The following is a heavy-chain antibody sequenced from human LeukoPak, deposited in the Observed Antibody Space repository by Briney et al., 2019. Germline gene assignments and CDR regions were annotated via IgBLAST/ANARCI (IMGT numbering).Heavy chain of an antibody. V-gene: IGHV3-21*01. CDR1: GFTFSSYS. CDR2: ISSSSSYI. D-gene: IGHD2-21*02. J-gene: IGHJ4*02. CDR3: AREIDSGDWFFDY. Sequence: GGSLRLSCAASGFTFSSYSMNWVRQAPGKGLEWVSSISSSSSYIYYADSMKGRFTISRDNAKNSLYLQMNSLRAEDTAVYYCAREIDSGDWFFDYWGQGTLVTVSS.